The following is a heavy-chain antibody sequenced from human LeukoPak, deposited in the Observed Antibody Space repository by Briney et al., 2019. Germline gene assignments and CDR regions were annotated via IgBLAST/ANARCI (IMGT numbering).Heavy chain of an antibody. CDR3: ARLKYTSSWHYFFDD. V-gene: IGHV3-11*04. Sequence: GGSLRLSCAASGFTFSDDYMSWIRQAPGKGLERVSYISSCGSSIYYGDSVKGRFTISRDNAKNSLYLQMNSLRADDTAMYYCARLKYTSSWHYFFDDWGQGTLVTVSS. CDR1: GFTFSDDY. J-gene: IGHJ4*02. D-gene: IGHD6-13*01. CDR2: ISSCGSSI.